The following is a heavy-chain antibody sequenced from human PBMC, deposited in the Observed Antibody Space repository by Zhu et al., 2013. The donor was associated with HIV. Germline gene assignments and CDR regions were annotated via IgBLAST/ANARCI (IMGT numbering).Heavy chain of an antibody. CDR1: GGTFSSYA. Sequence: QVQLVQSGAEVKKPGSSVKVSCKASGGTFSSYAISWVRQAPGQGLEWMGGIIPIFGTANYAQKFQGRVTITADESTSTAYMELSSLRSEDTAVYYCARDLVSAEGGGYYYGMDVWGQGTTVTVSS. J-gene: IGHJ6*02. CDR2: IIPIFGTA. CDR3: ARDLVSAEGGGYYYGMDV. D-gene: IGHD3-16*01. V-gene: IGHV1-69*01.